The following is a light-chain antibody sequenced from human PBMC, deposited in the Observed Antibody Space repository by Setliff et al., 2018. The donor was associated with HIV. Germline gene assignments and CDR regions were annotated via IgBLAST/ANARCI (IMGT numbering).Light chain of an antibody. J-gene: IGLJ1*01. Sequence: QSALTQPASVSGSPGQSITISCTGTSRDVGGYNYVSWYQQHPGKAPKLIIYEVRNRPSGVSNRYSGSKSGNTASLTISGLLTEDEADYYCSSYAITNTLHFGTGTKVTVL. V-gene: IGLV2-14*01. CDR2: EVR. CDR1: SRDVGGYNY. CDR3: SSYAITNTLH.